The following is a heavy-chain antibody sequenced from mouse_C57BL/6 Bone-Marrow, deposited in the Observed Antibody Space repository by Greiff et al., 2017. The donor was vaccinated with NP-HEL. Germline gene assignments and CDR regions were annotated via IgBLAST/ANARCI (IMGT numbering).Heavy chain of an antibody. Sequence: EVQVVESGGGLVKPGGSLKLSCAASGFTFSDYGMHWVRQAPEKGLEWVAYISSGSSTIYYADTVKGRFTISRDNAKNTLFLQMTSLRSEDTAMYYCASRWLLVYFDVWGTGTTVTVSS. D-gene: IGHD2-3*01. V-gene: IGHV5-17*01. CDR3: ASRWLLVYFDV. CDR2: ISSGSSTI. J-gene: IGHJ1*03. CDR1: GFTFSDYG.